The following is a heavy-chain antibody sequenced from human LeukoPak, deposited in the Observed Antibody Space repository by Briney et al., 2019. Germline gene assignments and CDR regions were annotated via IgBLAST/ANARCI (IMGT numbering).Heavy chain of an antibody. Sequence: SETLSLTCTVSGGSISSYYWSWIRQPPGKGLEWIGYIYYSGSTNYNPSLKSRVTISVDMSKNQFSLKLSSVTAADTAVYYCARGSRPVYNLLTGKRYFDYWGQGTLLTVSS. D-gene: IGHD3-9*01. V-gene: IGHV4-59*01. CDR1: GGSISSYY. J-gene: IGHJ4*02. CDR2: IYYSGST. CDR3: ARGSRPVYNLLTGKRYFDY.